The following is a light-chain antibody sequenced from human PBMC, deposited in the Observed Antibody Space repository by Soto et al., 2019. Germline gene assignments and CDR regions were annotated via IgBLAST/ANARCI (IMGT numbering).Light chain of an antibody. CDR1: QDITNW. J-gene: IGKJ4*01. CDR2: AAS. V-gene: IGKV1D-12*01. CDR3: QQAKTVPLT. Sequence: DIQMTQSPSSVSASVGDRVIITCRASQDITNWLAWYQQKPGKAPKVLIYAASSLESGVPSRFSGSGSGTEYTLTISSLQPEDFATYHRQQAKTVPLTFGGGTKVENK.